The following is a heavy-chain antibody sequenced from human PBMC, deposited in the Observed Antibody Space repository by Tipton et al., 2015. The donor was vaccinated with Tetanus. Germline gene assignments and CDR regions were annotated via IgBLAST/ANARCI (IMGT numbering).Heavy chain of an antibody. CDR3: AKEGCSRCNGDSRFDI. CDR1: GFMFSTNW. CDR2: IRQDGNIQ. Sequence: SLRLSCEASGFMFSTNWTSWVRQAPGKGLEWVANIRQDGNIQYYVDSVKGRFTISRDNAKNSLYLQMNSLRAEDTAVYYCAKEGCSRCNGDSRFDIWGQGTKVTVSS. J-gene: IGHJ3*02. V-gene: IGHV3-7*01. D-gene: IGHD2-15*01.